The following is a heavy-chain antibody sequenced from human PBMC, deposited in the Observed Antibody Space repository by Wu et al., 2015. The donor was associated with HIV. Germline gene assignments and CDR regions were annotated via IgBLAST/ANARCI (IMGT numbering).Heavy chain of an antibody. V-gene: IGHV1-69*01. CDR2: TIPHFGVI. CDR3: VGRQKYSPGNVGNFDF. D-gene: IGHD1-14*01. J-gene: IGHJ4*02. CDR1: GGTFSRYA. Sequence: QVQLVQSGAEVKKAGSSVKVSCKASGGTFSRYAVNWVRQAPGQRLQWMGGTIPHFGVINPAQKFRDRLRLTADASTTTVYMELSGLEFADTAVYYCVGRQKYSPGNVGNFDFWGQGTLVTVS.